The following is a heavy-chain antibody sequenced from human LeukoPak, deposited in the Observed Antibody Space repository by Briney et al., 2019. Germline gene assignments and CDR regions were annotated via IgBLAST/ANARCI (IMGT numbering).Heavy chain of an antibody. CDR3: ASRGLVGARGGANAFDI. CDR1: GYSFTSYW. J-gene: IGHJ3*02. Sequence: VESLKISCKGSGYSFTSYWIGWVRQMPGKGLEWMGSIYPGDSDTRYSPSFQGQVTISADKSISTAYLQWSSLKASDTATYYCASRGLVGARGGANAFDIWGQGTMVTVSS. CDR2: IYPGDSDT. V-gene: IGHV5-51*01. D-gene: IGHD1-26*01.